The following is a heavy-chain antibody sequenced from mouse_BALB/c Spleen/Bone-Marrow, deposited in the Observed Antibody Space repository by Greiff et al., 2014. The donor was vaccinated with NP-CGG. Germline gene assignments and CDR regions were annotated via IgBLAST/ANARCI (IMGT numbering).Heavy chain of an antibody. CDR1: GYSITSDYA. Sequence: EVQLQQSGPGLVKPSQSLSLTCTVTGYSITSDYAWNWIRQFPGNKLEWMGYISYSGSISYNPSLKSRISITRDTSKNQFFLQLNSVTTEDTATYYCAHILYYGAMDYRGQGTSVTVSS. V-gene: IGHV3-2*02. D-gene: IGHD2-1*01. CDR3: AHILYYGAMDY. CDR2: ISYSGSI. J-gene: IGHJ4*01.